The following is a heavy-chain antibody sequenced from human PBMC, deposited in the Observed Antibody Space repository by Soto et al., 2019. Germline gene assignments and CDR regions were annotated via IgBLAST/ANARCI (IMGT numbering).Heavy chain of an antibody. J-gene: IGHJ4*02. CDR3: SRSLRATYCGGDCYGFYFDF. CDR1: GYSINDNSYY. Sequence: SETLSLTCAVSGYSINDNSYYWAWIRRPPGKGLEWIGSISYAGKICRSPSLKSRIAMSVDTSKSQFSLSLTSVTAADTAVYYCSRSLRATYCGGDCYGFYFDFWSQGVLVTVSS. D-gene: IGHD2-21*02. CDR2: ISYAGKI. V-gene: IGHV4-39*01.